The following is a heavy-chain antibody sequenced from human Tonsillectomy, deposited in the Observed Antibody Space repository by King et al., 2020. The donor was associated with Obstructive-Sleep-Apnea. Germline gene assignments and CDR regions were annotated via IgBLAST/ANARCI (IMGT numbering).Heavy chain of an antibody. D-gene: IGHD6-13*01. CDR1: GYTFTHYG. Sequence: QLVQSGAEVKKPGASVKVSCKASGYTFTHYGISWVRQAPGPGLEWVGWINTYNGDTNYAQKLQGRVTMTTDTSTTTAYMELRSLGSDDTAVYYCARDPAAASTRGDYWGQGTLVTVSS. CDR3: ARDPAAASTRGDY. V-gene: IGHV1-18*01. CDR2: INTYNGDT. J-gene: IGHJ4*02.